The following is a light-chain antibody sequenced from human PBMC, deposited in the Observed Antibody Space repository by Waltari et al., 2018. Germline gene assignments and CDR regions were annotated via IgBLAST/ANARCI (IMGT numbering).Light chain of an antibody. J-gene: IGLJ3*02. V-gene: IGLV1-44*01. CDR3: AAWDDSLNGPV. CDR1: RPHTACNT. CDR2: ENN. Sequence: QSVLPQPPSASGTPGQRVPLSCSGRRPHTACNTVHWHQQLPGSAPKLLIYENNQRPSGVPDRFSGSKTGTSASLAISGLQSEDEADYSCAAWDDSLNGPVFGGGTKLTVL.